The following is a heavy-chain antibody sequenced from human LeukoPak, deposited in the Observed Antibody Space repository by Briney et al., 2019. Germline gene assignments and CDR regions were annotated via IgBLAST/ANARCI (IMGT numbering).Heavy chain of an antibody. D-gene: IGHD3-10*01. CDR1: GGSISR. Sequence: SETLSLTCTVSGGSISREGTGVDWTYLFHWERHYKPSLKRRVTMPVDTSKNHFSLKVTSMTAADTAVYYCARWGPTYGSGTYPKIRDTDYYFDYWGQGTLVTVSS. CDR2: LFHWER. CDR3: ARWGPTYGSGTYPKIRDTDYYFDY. J-gene: IGHJ4*02. V-gene: IGHV4-4*07.